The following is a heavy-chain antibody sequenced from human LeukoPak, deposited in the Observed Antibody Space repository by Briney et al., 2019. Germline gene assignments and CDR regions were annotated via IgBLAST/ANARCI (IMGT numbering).Heavy chain of an antibody. CDR2: IKQDGSEI. D-gene: IGHD6-13*01. Sequence: GGSLRLSCAASGFTFSNYWMSWVRQAPGKELEWVANIKQDGSEIYYVDSVKGRFTISRDNSKNTLYLQMNSLRAEDTAVYYCATGGSSWYFGSHYYYYGMDVWGQGTTVTVSS. CDR3: ATGGSSWYFGSHYYYYGMDV. J-gene: IGHJ6*02. V-gene: IGHV3-7*03. CDR1: GFTFSNYW.